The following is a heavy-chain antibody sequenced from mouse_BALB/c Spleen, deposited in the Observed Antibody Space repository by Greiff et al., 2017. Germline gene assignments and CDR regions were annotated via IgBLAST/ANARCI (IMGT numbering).Heavy chain of an antibody. J-gene: IGHJ2*01. V-gene: IGHV1-54*01. D-gene: IGHD1-1*01. Sequence: VQLQQSGAELVRPGTSVKVSCKASGYAFTNYLIEWVKQRPGQGLEWIGVINPGSGGTNYNEKFKGKATLTADKSSSTAYMQLSSLTSDDSAVYFCARRGYYGSVYYFDYWGQGTTLTVSS. CDR2: INPGSGGT. CDR3: ARRGYYGSVYYFDY. CDR1: GYAFTNYL.